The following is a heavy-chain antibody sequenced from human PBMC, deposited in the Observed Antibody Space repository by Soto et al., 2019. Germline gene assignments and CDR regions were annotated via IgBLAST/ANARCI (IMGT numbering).Heavy chain of an antibody. J-gene: IGHJ4*02. CDR3: AKVGFSWTYSSDY. V-gene: IGHV3-30*18. CDR2: ISHDGSNG. D-gene: IGHD1-26*01. CDR1: GFTFRCCG. Sequence: QVQLVESGGGVVQPGGSLRLSCAASGFTFRCCGMQCVRQPPGKGLEWVAVISHDGSNGYYADSVTGRFTISRDNSKNTLYLQMNSLRVEDTAVYYCAKVGFSWTYSSDYWGQGTLVTVSS.